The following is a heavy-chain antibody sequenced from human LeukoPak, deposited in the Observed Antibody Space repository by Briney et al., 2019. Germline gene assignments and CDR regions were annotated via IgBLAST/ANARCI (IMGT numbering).Heavy chain of an antibody. V-gene: IGHV3-23*01. J-gene: IGHJ4*02. CDR1: GFTFNTYA. Sequence: GGSLRLSCAASGFTFNTYAMAWVRQAPGKGLEWVSGISGSGGNTYYADSVKGRFTISRDNSKNTLFLQMNSLRAEDTAVYYCARGSLGRGWLFDYWGQGTLVTVSS. CDR3: ARGSLGRGWLFDY. CDR2: ISGSGGNT. D-gene: IGHD7-27*01.